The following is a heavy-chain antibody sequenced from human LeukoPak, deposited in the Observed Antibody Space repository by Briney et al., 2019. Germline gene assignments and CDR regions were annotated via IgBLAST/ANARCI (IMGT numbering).Heavy chain of an antibody. J-gene: IGHJ4*02. V-gene: IGHV4-59*01. D-gene: IGHD2-21*02. CDR1: GVSISSYY. Sequence: KPSETLSLTCTVSGVSISSYYWSWIRQPPGKGLEWIGYIYYSGSTNYNPSLKSRVTISVDTSRNQFSLKLSSVTAADTAVYYCARGVVVVTADYFDYWGQGTLVTVSS. CDR3: ARGVVVVTADYFDY. CDR2: IYYSGST.